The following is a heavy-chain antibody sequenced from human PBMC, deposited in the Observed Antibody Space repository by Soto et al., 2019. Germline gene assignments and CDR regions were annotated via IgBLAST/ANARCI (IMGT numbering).Heavy chain of an antibody. CDR3: ARGPPRRDGYNTN. J-gene: IGHJ4*02. Sequence: QVQLVQSGAEVKQPGSSVKVSCKASGGTFKNYAIRWVRQAPGQGLEWMGGIIPIFDTPDYAQKFQGRVTITADKSRTIVYMELSSLRSEDTAVYYCARGPPRRDGYNTNWGQGTLVTVSS. CDR2: IIPIFDTP. V-gene: IGHV1-69*06. D-gene: IGHD2-8*01. CDR1: GGTFKNYA.